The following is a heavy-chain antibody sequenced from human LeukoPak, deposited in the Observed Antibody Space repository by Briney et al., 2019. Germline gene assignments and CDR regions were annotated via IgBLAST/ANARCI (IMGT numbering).Heavy chain of an antibody. CDR3: ARGYSNSWYYFDY. CDR2: IYTSGST. CDR1: GGSISSYY. D-gene: IGHD6-13*01. Sequence: SETLSLTCTVSGGSISSYYWSWIRQPAGKGLEWIGRIYTSGSTNYNPSLKSRVTISIDTSESHFSLKLTSVTAADTAVYYCARGYSNSWYYFDYWGQGTLVTVSS. V-gene: IGHV4-4*07. J-gene: IGHJ4*02.